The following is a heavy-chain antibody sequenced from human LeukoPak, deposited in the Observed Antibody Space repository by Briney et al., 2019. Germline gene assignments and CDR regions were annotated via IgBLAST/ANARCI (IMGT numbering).Heavy chain of an antibody. D-gene: IGHD5-24*01. CDR1: GYTFTGYY. Sequence: ASVKVSCKASGYTFTGYYMHWVRQAPGQGLEWMGWINPNSGGTNYAQKFQGRVTMTRDTSISTAYMELSRLRSDDTAVYYCARSWRMATTRYFDYWGQGTLVTASS. CDR2: INPNSGGT. CDR3: ARSWRMATTRYFDY. J-gene: IGHJ4*02. V-gene: IGHV1-2*02.